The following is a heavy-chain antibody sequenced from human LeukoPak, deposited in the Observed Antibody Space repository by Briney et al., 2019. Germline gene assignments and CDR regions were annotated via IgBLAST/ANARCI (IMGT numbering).Heavy chain of an antibody. CDR2: IIPIFGTA. CDR3: ASDPYYYDSSGYYST. V-gene: IGHV1-69*13. CDR1: GGTFTIYA. J-gene: IGHJ5*02. Sequence: ASGTLSFTPSGGTFTIYAISWVRQAPGQGLEWMGGIIPIFGTANYAQKFQGRVTITADESTSTAYMALSSLRSEDTAVYYCASDPYYYDSSGYYSTWGQGTLVTVSS. D-gene: IGHD3-22*01.